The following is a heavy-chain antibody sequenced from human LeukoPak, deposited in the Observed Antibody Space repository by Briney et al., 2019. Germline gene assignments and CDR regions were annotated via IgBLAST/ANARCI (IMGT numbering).Heavy chain of an antibody. Sequence: HPGGSLRLSCTVSGFTVSSNSMSWVRPAPGKGLEWVSFIYSDNTHYSDSVKGRFTISRDNSKNTLYLQMNSLRAEDTAVYYCARRAGAYSHPYDYWGQGTLVTVSS. D-gene: IGHD4/OR15-4a*01. CDR2: IYSDNT. CDR1: GFTVSSNS. CDR3: ARRAGAYSHPYDY. V-gene: IGHV3-53*01. J-gene: IGHJ4*02.